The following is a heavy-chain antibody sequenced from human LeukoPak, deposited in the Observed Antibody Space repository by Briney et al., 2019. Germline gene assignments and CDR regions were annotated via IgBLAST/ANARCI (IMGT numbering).Heavy chain of an antibody. V-gene: IGHV3-30*18. Sequence: GGSLRLSCAASGFTFSAYAMHWVRQAPGKGLEWVAVLSYDESEKHYVDSVKGRFTISRDNSKNTLYLQMNSLRADDTAVYYCAKDTPLCYFDYWGQGTLVTVSS. CDR1: GFTFSAYA. CDR2: LSYDESEK. J-gene: IGHJ4*02. D-gene: IGHD3-16*01. CDR3: AKDTPLCYFDY.